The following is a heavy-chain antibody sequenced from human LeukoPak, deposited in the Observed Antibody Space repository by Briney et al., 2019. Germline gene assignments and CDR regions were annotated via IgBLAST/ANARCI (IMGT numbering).Heavy chain of an antibody. V-gene: IGHV3-48*03. CDR2: ISSSGYII. Sequence: GGSLRLSCAASGFNFSTYEMNWVRQAPGEGLEWLSYISSSGYIIYYADSVKGRFTITRDNAKNSLFLQMNSLRAEDTALYYCAREYYGSGFDYWGQGTLVTVSS. D-gene: IGHD3-10*01. CDR3: AREYYGSGFDY. J-gene: IGHJ4*02. CDR1: GFNFSTYE.